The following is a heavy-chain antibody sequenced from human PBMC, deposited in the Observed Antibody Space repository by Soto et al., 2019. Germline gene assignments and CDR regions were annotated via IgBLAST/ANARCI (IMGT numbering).Heavy chain of an antibody. Sequence: QAQMVESGGDLVKPGGSLRLSCAASGFTFSDYYLSWIRQAPGKGLEWISYISNSGTYTNYADSVKGRFTISRDNAKNSLYLRMTGLRAEDTAVYYCVRGRGGDWGQGTLVTVSS. CDR2: ISNSGTYT. D-gene: IGHD3-10*01. CDR1: GFTFSDYY. CDR3: VRGRGGD. J-gene: IGHJ4*02. V-gene: IGHV3-11*06.